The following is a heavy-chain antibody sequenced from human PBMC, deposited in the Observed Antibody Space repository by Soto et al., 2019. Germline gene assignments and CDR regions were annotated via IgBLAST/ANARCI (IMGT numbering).Heavy chain of an antibody. J-gene: IGHJ4*02. CDR1: GYSFTGYY. V-gene: IGHV1-2*02. D-gene: IGHD2-8*02. CDR2: INPDSGAT. CDR3: ARGDYGTGGYPFPYFDY. Sequence: HEHLVQSGAEVKRPGASLKVSCKASGYSFTGYYIHWVRQAPGQGLEWMGWINPDSGATNYAQNVQGRVTLTSDTSISTASMDLNSLTSDDTAVYYCARGDYGTGGYPFPYFDYGGQGTLVIVSS.